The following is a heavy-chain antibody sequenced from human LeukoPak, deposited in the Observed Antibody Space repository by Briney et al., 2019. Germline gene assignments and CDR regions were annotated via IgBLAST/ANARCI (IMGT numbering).Heavy chain of an antibody. Sequence: PGGSLRLSCAASGFTFSSYWMHWVRQAPGKGLVWVSRINSDGSSTSYADSVKGRFTISRDNAKNTLYLQMNSLRAEDTAVYYCASGAVVVAASRSSYYMDVWGKGTTVTVSS. D-gene: IGHD2-15*01. CDR3: ASGAVVVAASRSSYYMDV. V-gene: IGHV3-74*01. CDR1: GFTFSSYW. CDR2: INSDGSST. J-gene: IGHJ6*03.